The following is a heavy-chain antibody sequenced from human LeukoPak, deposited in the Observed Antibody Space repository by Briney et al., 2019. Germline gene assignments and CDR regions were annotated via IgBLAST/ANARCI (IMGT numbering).Heavy chain of an antibody. CDR3: ARHVVVTSSRWFDP. CDR2: IDPSDSYT. D-gene: IGHD2-21*02. Sequence: GASLQISCKGSGSIFTSYWISWVRQLPGKGLEWMGRIDPSDSYTNYSPSFQGHVTISADKSISTAYLQWSSLKASDTAMYYCARHVVVTSSRWFDPWGQGTLVTVSS. J-gene: IGHJ5*02. V-gene: IGHV5-10-1*01. CDR1: GSIFTSYW.